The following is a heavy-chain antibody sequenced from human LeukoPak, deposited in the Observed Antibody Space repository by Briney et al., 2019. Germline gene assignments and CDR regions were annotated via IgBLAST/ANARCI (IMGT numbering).Heavy chain of an antibody. CDR3: ARAIFRGTAPYYFDY. V-gene: IGHV1-18*04. J-gene: IGHJ4*02. Sequence: ASVKVSCKASGYTFTSYGISWVRQAPGQGLEWRGWISAYNGNTNYAQKLQGRVTMTTDTSTSTAYMELRSLRSDDTAVFYCARAIFRGTAPYYFDYWGQGTLVTVSS. CDR2: ISAYNGNT. D-gene: IGHD6-13*01. CDR1: GYTFTSYG.